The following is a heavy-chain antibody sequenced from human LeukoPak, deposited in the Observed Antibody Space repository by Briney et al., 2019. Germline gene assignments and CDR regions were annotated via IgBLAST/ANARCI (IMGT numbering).Heavy chain of an antibody. CDR1: GYTFTSYG. D-gene: IGHD3-22*01. Sequence: GASVKVSCKASGYTFTSYGISLVRQAPGQGLEWMGWISAYNGNTNYAQKLQGRVTMTTDTSTSTAYMELRSLRSDDTAVYYCASEVYYYDSSRMAEYFQHWGQGTLVSVSS. CDR2: ISAYNGNT. CDR3: ASEVYYYDSSRMAEYFQH. J-gene: IGHJ1*01. V-gene: IGHV1-18*01.